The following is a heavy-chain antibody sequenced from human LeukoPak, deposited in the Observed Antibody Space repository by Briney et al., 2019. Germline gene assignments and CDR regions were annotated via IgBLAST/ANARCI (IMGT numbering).Heavy chain of an antibody. CDR3: ARGYSNYGGVWYV. J-gene: IGHJ6*04. CDR2: ISYDGSNK. Sequence: GRSLRLSCAASGFTFSSYGMHWVRQAPGKGLEWVAVISYDGSNKYYADSVKGRFTISRDNAKNSLYLQMNSLRAEDTAVYYCARGYSNYGGVWYVWGKGTTVTVSS. CDR1: GFTFSSYG. V-gene: IGHV3-30*03. D-gene: IGHD4-11*01.